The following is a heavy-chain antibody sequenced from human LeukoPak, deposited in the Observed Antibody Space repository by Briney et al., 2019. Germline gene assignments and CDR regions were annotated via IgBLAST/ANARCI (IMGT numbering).Heavy chain of an antibody. Sequence: ETLSLTCAVYGGYFSGYYWSWIRQPPGKGLEWIGEINHSGSTNYNPSLKSRVTISVDTSKNQFSLKLSSVTAADTAVYYCARGPPRYYYDSSGYHGEYYFDYWGQGTLVTVSS. V-gene: IGHV4-34*01. CDR1: GGYFSGYY. CDR2: INHSGST. CDR3: ARGPPRYYYDSSGYHGEYYFDY. D-gene: IGHD3-22*01. J-gene: IGHJ4*02.